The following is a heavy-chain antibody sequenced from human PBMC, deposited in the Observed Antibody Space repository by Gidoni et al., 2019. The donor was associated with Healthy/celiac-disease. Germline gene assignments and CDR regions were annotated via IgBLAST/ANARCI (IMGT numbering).Heavy chain of an antibody. CDR3: ARGRGASFGP. V-gene: IGHV4-34*01. CDR1: GGSFSGYY. Sequence: QVQLQPWGAGLLKPSETLSLTCAVYGGSFSGYYWSWIRQPPGKGLEWIGEINHSGSTNYNPSLKSRVTISVDTSKNQFSLKLSSVTAADTAVYYCARGRGASFGPWSQGTTVTVSS. D-gene: IGHD3-3*01. CDR2: INHSGST. J-gene: IGHJ6*02.